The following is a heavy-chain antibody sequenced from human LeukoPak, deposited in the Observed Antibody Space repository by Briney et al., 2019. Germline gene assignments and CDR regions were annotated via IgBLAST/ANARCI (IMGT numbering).Heavy chain of an antibody. CDR1: GYTFTGYY. D-gene: IGHD6-13*01. Sequence: ASVKVSCKASGYTFTGYYMHWVRQAPGQGLEWMGWINPNSGGTNYAQKFQDRVTMTRDTSISTAYMELSRLRSDDTAVYYCARVLAAAGSYDYWGQGTLVTVSS. CDR3: ARVLAAAGSYDY. V-gene: IGHV1-2*02. CDR2: INPNSGGT. J-gene: IGHJ4*02.